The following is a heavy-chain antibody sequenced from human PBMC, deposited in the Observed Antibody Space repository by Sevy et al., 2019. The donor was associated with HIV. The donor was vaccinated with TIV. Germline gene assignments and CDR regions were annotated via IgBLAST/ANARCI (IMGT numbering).Heavy chain of an antibody. D-gene: IGHD3-3*01. V-gene: IGHV1-69*13. CDR2: IIPIFGTA. CDR3: ARVYDFWSGYSSDYYYYMDV. J-gene: IGHJ6*03. CDR1: GGTFSSYA. Sequence: ASVKVSCKASGGTFSSYAISWVRQAPGQGLEWMGGIIPIFGTANYAQKFQGRVTITADESTSTAYMELSSLRSEDTAVYYCARVYDFWSGYSSDYYYYMDVWGKGTMVTVSS.